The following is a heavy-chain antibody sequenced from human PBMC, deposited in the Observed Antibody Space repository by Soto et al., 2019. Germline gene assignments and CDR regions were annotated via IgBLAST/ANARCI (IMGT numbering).Heavy chain of an antibody. CDR3: ARRAETNGWNGFGADKYYFDF. V-gene: IGHV1-8*01. Sequence: SVKVSCKASGYTFTSYDIYWVRQATGQGLEWMGWMNPSTGNSGYAQKFQGRVTMTSDTSISTAHMELSSLRSEDTAVYYCARRAETNGWNGFGADKYYFDFWGQGTLVTVSS. CDR1: GYTFTSYD. J-gene: IGHJ4*02. D-gene: IGHD1-1*01. CDR2: MNPSTGNS.